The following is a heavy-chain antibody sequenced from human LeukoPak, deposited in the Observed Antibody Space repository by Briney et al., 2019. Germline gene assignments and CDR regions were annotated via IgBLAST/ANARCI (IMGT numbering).Heavy chain of an antibody. CDR3: AKATSGYSFIRSHYYYYMDV. CDR2: ISWDGGST. V-gene: IGHV3-43D*03. CDR1: GFTFDDYA. Sequence: PGGSLRLSCAASGFTFDDYAMHWVRQAPGKGLEWVSLISWDGGSTYYADSVKGRFTISRDNSKNSLYLQMNSLRAEDTALYYCAKATSGYSFIRSHYYYYMDVWGKGTTVTVSS. D-gene: IGHD5-18*01. J-gene: IGHJ6*03.